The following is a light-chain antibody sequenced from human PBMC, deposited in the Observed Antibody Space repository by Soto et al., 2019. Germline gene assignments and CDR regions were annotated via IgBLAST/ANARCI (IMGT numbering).Light chain of an antibody. CDR2: GAS. J-gene: IGKJ4*01. CDR3: QQYGSSPLT. Sequence: EIVLTQSPGTLSLSPGERATLSCRASQSVGSSYLAWYQQTPGQAPRLLIYGASGRATGIADMFSGRGSGTDFTLTISRLEAEYFAVYYCQQYGSSPLTFAGGTKVEIK. CDR1: QSVGSSY. V-gene: IGKV3-20*01.